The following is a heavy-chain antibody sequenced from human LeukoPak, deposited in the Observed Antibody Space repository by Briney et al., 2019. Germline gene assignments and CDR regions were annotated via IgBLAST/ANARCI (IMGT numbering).Heavy chain of an antibody. CDR1: GFTFSDYY. V-gene: IGHV3-72*01. Sequence: PGGSLRLSCAVSGFTFSDYYIDWVRQAPGKGLEWVGRSRNKVKSYTTEYAASVKGRFTISRDDSKNSLYLQMNSLKTEDTAMYYCARTDHSSGWFDYWGQGTLVTVSS. CDR2: SRNKVKSYTT. CDR3: ARTDHSSGWFDY. D-gene: IGHD6-19*01. J-gene: IGHJ5*01.